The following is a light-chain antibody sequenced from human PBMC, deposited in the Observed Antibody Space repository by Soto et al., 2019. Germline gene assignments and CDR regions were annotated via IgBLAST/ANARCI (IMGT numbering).Light chain of an antibody. J-gene: IGLJ3*02. CDR1: TGPVTSGHY. CDR3: LLSYSDSRV. V-gene: IGLV7-46*01. CDR2: DTD. Sequence: QAVVTQEPSLTVSPGGTVTLTCASSTGPVTSGHYPYWFQQKPGQAPRTVLYDTDNRHSWTPARFSGSLLGGKAALTLSGAQPEDGADYYCLLSYSDSRVFGGGTKLTVL.